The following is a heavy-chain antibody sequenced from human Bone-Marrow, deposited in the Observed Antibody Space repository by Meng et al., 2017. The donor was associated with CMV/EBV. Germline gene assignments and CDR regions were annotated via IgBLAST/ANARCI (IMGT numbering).Heavy chain of an antibody. D-gene: IGHD3-3*01. Sequence: GESLKISCAASGFTFSSYWMSWVRQAPGKGLEWVANIKQDGSEKYYVDSVKGRFTISRDNAKNSLYLQMNSLRAEDTAVYYCARDQSHDFGSGYYYYYYGMDVWGQGTTVTVSS. J-gene: IGHJ6*02. CDR1: GFTFSSYW. CDR3: ARDQSHDFGSGYYYYYYGMDV. V-gene: IGHV3-7*01. CDR2: IKQDGSEK.